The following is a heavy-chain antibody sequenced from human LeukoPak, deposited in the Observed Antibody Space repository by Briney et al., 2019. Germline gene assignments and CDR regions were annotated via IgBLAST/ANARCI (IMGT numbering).Heavy chain of an antibody. J-gene: IGHJ4*02. V-gene: IGHV3-48*01. CDR3: ARGVLGATTPNFDS. Sequence: GGSLRLSCAASGFTFSSYSMSWVRQTPGKGLEWVSYIDRSSDTIYYADSVKGRFTISRDNAKNSLFLRMNILRVEDTAVYYCARGVLGATTPNFDSWGQGILVTVSS. CDR1: GFTFSSYS. CDR2: IDRSSDTI. D-gene: IGHD1-26*01.